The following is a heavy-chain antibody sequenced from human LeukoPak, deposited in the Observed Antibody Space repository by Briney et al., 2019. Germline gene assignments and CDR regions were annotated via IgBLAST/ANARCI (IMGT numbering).Heavy chain of an antibody. CDR3: ALPGSSSWYGLEDAGFY. V-gene: IGHV1-2*04. CDR2: INPNSGGT. J-gene: IGHJ4*02. CDR1: GYTFTGYY. Sequence: ASVKVSCKASGYTFTGYYMHWVRQAPGQGLEWMGWINPNSGGTNYAQKFQGWVTMTRDTSISTAYMELSRLRSDDTAVYYCALPGSSSWYGLEDAGFYWGQGTLVTVSS. D-gene: IGHD6-13*01.